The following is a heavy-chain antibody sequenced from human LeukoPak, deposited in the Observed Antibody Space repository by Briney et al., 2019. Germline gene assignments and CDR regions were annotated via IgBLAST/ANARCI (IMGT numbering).Heavy chain of an antibody. V-gene: IGHV4-39*07. J-gene: IGHJ4*02. CDR1: GGSISSSSYY. CDR2: IYYSGST. D-gene: IGHD2-2*01. Sequence: PSETLSLTCTVSGGSISSSSYYWGWIRQPPGKGLEWIGSIYYSGSTYYNPSLKSRVTISVDTSKNQFSLKLSAVTAADTAVYYGARESVVVVVPAAMNGLFDYWGQGTLVTVSS. CDR3: ARESVVVVVPAAMNGLFDY.